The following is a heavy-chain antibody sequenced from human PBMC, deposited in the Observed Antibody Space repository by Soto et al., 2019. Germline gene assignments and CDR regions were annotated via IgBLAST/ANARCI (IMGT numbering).Heavy chain of an antibody. CDR3: ARCDYYGFGSSVYYYYYIDV. Sequence: GXXVKVSCKASGGTFSSYTISWVRQAPGQGLEWMGRIIPILGIANYAQKFQGRVTITADKSTSTAYMELSSLRSEDTAVYYCARCDYYGFGSSVYYYYYIDVSAQGTTVTVS. V-gene: IGHV1-69*02. D-gene: IGHD3-10*01. CDR2: IIPILGIA. CDR1: GGTFSSYT. J-gene: IGHJ6*03.